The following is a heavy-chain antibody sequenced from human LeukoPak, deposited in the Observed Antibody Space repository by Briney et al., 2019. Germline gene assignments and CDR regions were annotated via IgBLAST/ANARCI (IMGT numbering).Heavy chain of an antibody. Sequence: KPSETLSLTCAVYGGSFSGYYWSWIRQPPGKGLEWIGEINHSGSTNYNPSLKSRVTISVDTSKNQFSLKLRSVTAADTAVYYCASRGIYVWGSYRTRYYFDYWGQGTLVTVSS. CDR2: INHSGST. J-gene: IGHJ4*02. CDR1: GGSFSGYY. CDR3: ASRGIYVWGSYRTRYYFDY. D-gene: IGHD3-16*02. V-gene: IGHV4-34*01.